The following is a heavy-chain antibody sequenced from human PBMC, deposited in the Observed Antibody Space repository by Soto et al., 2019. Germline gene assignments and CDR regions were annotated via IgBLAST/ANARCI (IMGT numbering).Heavy chain of an antibody. J-gene: IGHJ6*02. CDR3: ARDQVVPAAINYYYYGMDV. CDR1: GGTFSSYA. Sequence: SVKVSCKASGGTFSSYAISWVRQAPGQGLEWMGGIIPIFGTANYAQKFQGRVTITADESTSTAYMELSSLRSEDTAVYYCARDQVVPAAINYYYYGMDVWGQGTTVTVSS. CDR2: IIPIFGTA. V-gene: IGHV1-69*13. D-gene: IGHD2-2*02.